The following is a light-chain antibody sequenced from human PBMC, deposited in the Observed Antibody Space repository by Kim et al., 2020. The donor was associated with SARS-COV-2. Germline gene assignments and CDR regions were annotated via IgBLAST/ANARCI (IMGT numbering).Light chain of an antibody. Sequence: EIVMTQSPATLSLSPGERATLSCRASQSVSSYLAWYQQKPGQAPRLLIYDASTRATGIPARFSGSGSGTDFTLTISSLQPEDFAVYYCQHNNNCPITFGQRTKLEIK. CDR1: QSVSSY. CDR2: DAS. J-gene: IGKJ2*01. CDR3: QHNNNCPIT. V-gene: IGKV3D-15*01.